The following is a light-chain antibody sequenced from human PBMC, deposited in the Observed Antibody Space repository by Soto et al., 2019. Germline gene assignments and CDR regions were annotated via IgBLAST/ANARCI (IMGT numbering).Light chain of an antibody. V-gene: IGLV1-47*01. CDR1: SSNIGSNY. J-gene: IGLJ1*01. CDR3: AVWDDSLSGFYV. Sequence: QSLLTQPPSASGTPGQRVTISCSGSSSNIGSNYVYWYQQLPGTAPKLLIYRNNQRPSGVPDRFSGSKSGTSASLAISGLRSEDEADYYCAVWDDSLSGFYVFGTGTKVTVL. CDR2: RNN.